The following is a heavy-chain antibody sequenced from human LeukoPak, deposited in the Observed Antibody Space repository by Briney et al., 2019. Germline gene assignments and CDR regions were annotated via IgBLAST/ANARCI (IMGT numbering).Heavy chain of an antibody. CDR1: GFSFSSYG. CDR3: ARENSGWEHFDY. Sequence: PGGSLRLSCATSGFSFSSYGMTWVRQAPGKGLEWVANIKDDGSEKYYVDSVKGRFTISRDNSKNTLYLQMNSLRAEDTAVYYCARENSGWEHFDYWGQGTLVTVSS. V-gene: IGHV3-7*01. J-gene: IGHJ4*02. D-gene: IGHD6-19*01. CDR2: IKDDGSEK.